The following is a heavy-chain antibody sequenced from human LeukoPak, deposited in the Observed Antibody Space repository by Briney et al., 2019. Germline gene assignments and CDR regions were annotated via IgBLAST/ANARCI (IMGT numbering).Heavy chain of an antibody. CDR3: ARGDYFDY. V-gene: IGHV4-59*02. CDR2: VSYSGAA. Sequence: SETLSLTCTVSRGSVKTYSWSWVRQPPGKGLEWIGYVSYSGAANYNPSLKSRVTISVDTSKNQFSLKLSSVTAADTAVYYCARGDYFDYWGQGTLVTVSS. CDR1: RGSVKTYS. J-gene: IGHJ4*02.